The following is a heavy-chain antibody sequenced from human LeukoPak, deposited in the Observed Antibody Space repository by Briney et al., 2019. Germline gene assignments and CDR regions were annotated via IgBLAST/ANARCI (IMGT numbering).Heavy chain of an antibody. D-gene: IGHD4-23*01. CDR3: ARAMTTVVTKLDY. V-gene: IGHV3-53*01. J-gene: IGHJ4*02. Sequence: GGSLRLSCAASGFTVSSNYMSWVRQAPGKGLEWVSVIYSGGSTYYADSVKGRFTISRDNSKNTLYLQMNSLRAEDTAVYYCARAMTTVVTKLDYWGQGTLVTVSP. CDR2: IYSGGST. CDR1: GFTVSSNY.